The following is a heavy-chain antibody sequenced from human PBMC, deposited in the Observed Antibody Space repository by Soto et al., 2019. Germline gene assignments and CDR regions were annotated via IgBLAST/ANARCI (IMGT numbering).Heavy chain of an antibody. CDR1: GFTFSSYG. CDR2: ISYDGSNK. D-gene: IGHD3-22*01. Sequence: HPGGSLRLSCAASGFTFSSYGMHWVRQAPGKGLEWVAVISYDGSNKYYADSVKGRFTISRDNSKNTLYLQMNSLRAEDTAVYYCAKTNYYDSSGYQHDAFDIWGQGTMVTVSS. J-gene: IGHJ3*02. CDR3: AKTNYYDSSGYQHDAFDI. V-gene: IGHV3-30*18.